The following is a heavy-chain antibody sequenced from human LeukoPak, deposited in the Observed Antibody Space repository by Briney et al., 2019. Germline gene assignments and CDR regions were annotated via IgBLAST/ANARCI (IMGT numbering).Heavy chain of an antibody. D-gene: IGHD4-23*01. Sequence: PGRSLRLSCAASGFTFSNYAMHWVRQAPGKGLEWVAAISDDGGNKYYADSVKGRFTISRDNAKNSLYLQMNSLRDEDTAVYYCARHDYGGNSGDYWGQGTLVTVSS. CDR1: GFTFSNYA. CDR3: ARHDYGGNSGDY. CDR2: ISDDGGNK. J-gene: IGHJ4*02. V-gene: IGHV3-30-3*01.